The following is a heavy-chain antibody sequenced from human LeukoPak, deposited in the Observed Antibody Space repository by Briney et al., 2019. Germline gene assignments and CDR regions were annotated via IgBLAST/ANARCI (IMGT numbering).Heavy chain of an antibody. V-gene: IGHV3-23*01. CDR1: GFTFSSYA. D-gene: IGHD3-10*01. CDR2: ISGSGGST. Sequence: QPGGSLRLSCAASGFTFSSYAMSWVRQAPGKGLEWVSAISGSGGSTYYADSVKGRFTISRDNSKNTLYLQMNSLRAEDTAVYYCAKEARFGLLQYYYGMDVWGQGTTVTVSS. J-gene: IGHJ6*02. CDR3: AKEARFGLLQYYYGMDV.